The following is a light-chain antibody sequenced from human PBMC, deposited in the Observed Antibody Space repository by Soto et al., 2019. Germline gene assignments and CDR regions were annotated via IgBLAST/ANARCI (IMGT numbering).Light chain of an antibody. CDR1: STEVGSYNY. CDR3: SSYTTRVALGVR. V-gene: IGLV2-14*03. Sequence: QSALTQPASVSGSPGQSITISCTGTSTEVGSYNYVCWFQQYPGKAPKLIIYDVTNRPSGVSNRFSGSNSGTTASLTISGLQPEDEADYYCSSYTTRVALGVRFGGGTQLTVL. J-gene: IGLJ2*01. CDR2: DVT.